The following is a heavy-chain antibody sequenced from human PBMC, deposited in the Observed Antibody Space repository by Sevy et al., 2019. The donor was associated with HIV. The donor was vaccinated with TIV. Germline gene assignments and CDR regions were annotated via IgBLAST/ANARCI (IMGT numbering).Heavy chain of an antibody. J-gene: IGHJ4*02. CDR1: GFTFNNYG. CDR3: AKGNYETGTQYFDY. V-gene: IGHV3-23*01. D-gene: IGHD3-22*01. Sequence: GGSLRLSCAASGFTFNNYGMFWVRQAPEEGLEWVSGITGGGGSTYYAASVKGRFTVSRDSSRNTLYLQMNSLRVEDTAVHYCAKGNYETGTQYFDYWGQGILVTVSS. CDR2: ITGGGGST.